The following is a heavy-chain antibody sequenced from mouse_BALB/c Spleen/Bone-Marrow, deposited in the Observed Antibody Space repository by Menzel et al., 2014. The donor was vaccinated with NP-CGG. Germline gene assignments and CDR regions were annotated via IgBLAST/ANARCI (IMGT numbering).Heavy chain of an antibody. V-gene: IGHV1-77*01. J-gene: IGHJ4*01. CDR3: ARDWDYYAMDY. CDR2: IYPGSGNT. CDR1: GYTFTDYY. D-gene: IGHD4-1*01. Sequence: VQFQQSGAELARPGASVKLSCKASGYTFTDYYINWVKQRTGQGLEWIGEIYPGSGNTYYNEKFKGKATLTADKSSSTAYMQLSSLTSEDSAVYFCARDWDYYAMDYWGQGTSVTVSS.